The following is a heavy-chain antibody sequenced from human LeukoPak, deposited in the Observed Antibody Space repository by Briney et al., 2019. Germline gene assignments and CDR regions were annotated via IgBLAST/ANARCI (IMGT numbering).Heavy chain of an antibody. CDR3: ARLHSGSYYGDAFDM. V-gene: IGHV3-7*01. J-gene: IGHJ3*02. Sequence: GGSLRLSCAASGLTFSTYWMSWVRLAPGEGLEWVANIKQDGSEKYYVDSVKGRFTISRDNAKNSLFLQMNSLRAEDTAVYYCARLHSGSYYGDAFDMWGQGTMVTVSS. D-gene: IGHD3-10*01. CDR2: IKQDGSEK. CDR1: GLTFSTYW.